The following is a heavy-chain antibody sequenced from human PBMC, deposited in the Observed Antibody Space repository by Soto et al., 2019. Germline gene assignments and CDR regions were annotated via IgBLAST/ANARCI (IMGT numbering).Heavy chain of an antibody. CDR3: ARHGADYGDYYYYYGMDV. V-gene: IGHV3-21*01. Sequence: GGSLRLSCAASGFTFSSYSMNWVRQAPGKGLEWVSSISSSSSYIYYADSVKGRFTISRDNAKNSLYLQMNSLRAEDTAVYYCARHGADYGDYYYYYGMDVWGQGTTVTVSS. CDR1: GFTFSSYS. CDR2: ISSSSSYI. J-gene: IGHJ6*02. D-gene: IGHD4-17*01.